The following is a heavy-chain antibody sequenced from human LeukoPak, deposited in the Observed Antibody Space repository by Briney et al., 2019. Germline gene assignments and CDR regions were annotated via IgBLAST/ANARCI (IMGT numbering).Heavy chain of an antibody. CDR2: IYYSGST. D-gene: IGHD6-19*01. Sequence: SETLSLTCTVSGGSISSGGYYWSWIRQHPGKGLEWIGYIYYSGSTNYNPSLKSRVTISVDTSKNQFSLKLSSVTAADTAVYYCARGRQWLFDYWGQGTLVTVSS. CDR1: GGSISSGGYY. J-gene: IGHJ4*02. CDR3: ARGRQWLFDY. V-gene: IGHV4-31*03.